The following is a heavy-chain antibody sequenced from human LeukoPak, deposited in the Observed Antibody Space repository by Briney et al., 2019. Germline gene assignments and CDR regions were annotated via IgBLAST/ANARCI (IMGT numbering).Heavy chain of an antibody. CDR2: ISWNSGSI. D-gene: IGHD1-26*01. V-gene: IGHV3-9*01. Sequence: QPGGSLRLSCAASGFTFDDYAMHWVRQAPGKGLEWVSGISWNSGSIGYADSVKGRFTISRDNAKNSLYLQMNSLRAEDTALYYCAKDRYGGSSTHLEYWGQGTLVTVSS. CDR1: GFTFDDYA. J-gene: IGHJ4*02. CDR3: AKDRYGGSSTHLEY.